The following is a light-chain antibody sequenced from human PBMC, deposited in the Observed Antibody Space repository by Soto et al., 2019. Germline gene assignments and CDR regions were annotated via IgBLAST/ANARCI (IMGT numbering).Light chain of an antibody. CDR1: QGISSY. Sequence: AIRMTQSPSSFSASTGDRVTITCRASQGISSYLAWYQQKPGKAPKLLIYAASTLQSGVPSRFSGIGSGTDFTLTISCLQSEDFATYYCQQYYSYPPFTFGGGTKVEIK. CDR2: AAS. J-gene: IGKJ4*01. V-gene: IGKV1-8*01. CDR3: QQYYSYPPFT.